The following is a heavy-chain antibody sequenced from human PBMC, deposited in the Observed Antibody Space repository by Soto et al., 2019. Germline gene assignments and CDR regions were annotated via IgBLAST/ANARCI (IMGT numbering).Heavy chain of an antibody. CDR2: IRSKAYGGTT. J-gene: IGHJ5*02. D-gene: IGHD6-13*01. CDR1: GFTCGDYA. V-gene: IGHV3-49*03. Sequence: SLRLSCTACGFTCGDYAMSWFRKAPGKGLEWVGFIRSKAYGGTTEYAASVKGRFTISRDDSKSIAYLQMNSLKTEDTAVYYCTRDRYSSSWYDGNWFDPWGQGTLVTVSS. CDR3: TRDRYSSSWYDGNWFDP.